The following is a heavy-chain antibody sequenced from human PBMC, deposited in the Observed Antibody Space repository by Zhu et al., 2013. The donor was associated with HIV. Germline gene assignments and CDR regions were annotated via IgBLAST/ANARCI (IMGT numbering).Heavy chain of an antibody. D-gene: IGHD3-10*01. CDR2: INHSGST. CDR3: ARVRGMVRGVTKVALGKPYMDV. Sequence: VQLQQWGAGLLKPSETLSLTCAVYGGSFSGYYWSWIRRPPGKGLEWIGEINHSGSTNYNPSLKSRVTISLDTSKNQFSLKLSSVTAADTAVYYCARVRGMVRGVTKVALGKPYMDVWGKGTTVTVSS. V-gene: IGHV4-34*01. J-gene: IGHJ6*03. CDR1: GGSFSGYY.